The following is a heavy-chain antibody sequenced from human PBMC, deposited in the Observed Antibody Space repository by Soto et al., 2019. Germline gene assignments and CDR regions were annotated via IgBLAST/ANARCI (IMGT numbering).Heavy chain of an antibody. CDR3: ARADSLGSHYYYGMDV. D-gene: IGHD3-22*01. CDR1: GVTFSSYG. CDR2: IWYDGRNK. J-gene: IGHJ6*02. V-gene: IGHV3-33*01. Sequence: QVQLVESGGGVVQPGRSLRLSCAASGVTFSSYGMHWVRQAPGKGLEWVAVIWYDGRNKYYADSVKGRFTISGDNSKNALYLQMNSLRAEDTAVYYCARADSLGSHYYYGMDVWGQGTTVTVSS.